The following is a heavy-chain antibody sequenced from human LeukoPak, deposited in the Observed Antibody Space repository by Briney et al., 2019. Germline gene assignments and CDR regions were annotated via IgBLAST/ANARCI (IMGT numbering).Heavy chain of an antibody. V-gene: IGHV4-39*07. CDR2: ISSSGST. CDR3: ATLAAAGIRYYFDY. CDR1: HASISSRSYY. D-gene: IGHD6-13*01. J-gene: IGHJ4*02. Sequence: SETLSLTCTVAHASISSRSYYWGWIRHPPGNGLEWTASISSSGSTYYNPSLKSRVTISVDTSKNQFSLKMSSVTAADTAVYYCATLAAAGIRYYFDYWGQGNLVTVSS.